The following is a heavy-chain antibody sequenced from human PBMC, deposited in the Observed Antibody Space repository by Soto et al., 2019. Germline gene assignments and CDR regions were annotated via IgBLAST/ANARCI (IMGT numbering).Heavy chain of an antibody. J-gene: IGHJ5*02. CDR1: GFTFSSYA. Sequence: GGSLRLSCAASGFTFSSYAMSWVRQAPGKGLEWVSAISGSGGSTYYADSVKGRFTISRDNSKNTTYLQMNTLRAEDTAVYYCAKDPPPEDTLLCPWFDPWGQGALVTVSS. CDR3: AKDPPPEDTLLCPWFDP. V-gene: IGHV3-23*01. D-gene: IGHD2-2*01. CDR2: ISGSGGST.